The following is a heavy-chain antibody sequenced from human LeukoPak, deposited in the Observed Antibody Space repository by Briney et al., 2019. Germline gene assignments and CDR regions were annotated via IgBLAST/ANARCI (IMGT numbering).Heavy chain of an antibody. J-gene: IGHJ5*02. Sequence: PSETLSLTCAVYGESLSGYYWSWIRQPPGKGLEWIGEINQSGSTNYNPSLKSRVTISVDTSKNQFSLKLSSVTVADTALYYCARGRLAAAAYNWFDPWGQGTLVTVSS. CDR3: ARGRLAAAAYNWFDP. D-gene: IGHD6-13*01. V-gene: IGHV4-34*01. CDR1: GESLSGYY. CDR2: INQSGST.